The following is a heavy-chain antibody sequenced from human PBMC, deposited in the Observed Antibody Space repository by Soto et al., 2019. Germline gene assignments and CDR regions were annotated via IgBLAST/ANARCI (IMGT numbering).Heavy chain of an antibody. V-gene: IGHV4-39*01. J-gene: IGHJ4*02. CDR3: ARIRVGGIAAAGALDY. Sequence: SEARSLTCTFSGCSIISISYYGGCIRQPPGKGLEWIVSIYYSGSTYYNPSLRSRVTISVDTSKNQFSLQLSSVTAADTAVYYCARIRVGGIAAAGALDYWGQGTLVTVSS. CDR2: IYYSGST. CDR1: GCSIISISYY. D-gene: IGHD6-13*01.